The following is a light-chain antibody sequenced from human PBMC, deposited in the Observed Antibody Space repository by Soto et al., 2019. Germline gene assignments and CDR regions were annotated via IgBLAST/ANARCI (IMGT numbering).Light chain of an antibody. CDR2: KAS. CDR1: QSISSW. Sequence: DIQMTQSPSTLSASVGDRDTITCRASQSISSWLAWYQQKPGKAPKLLIYKASSLQSGVPSRFSGSGSGTEFTLTISSLQPDDFATYYCQQYDSYWTFGQGTQVEIK. V-gene: IGKV1-5*03. J-gene: IGKJ1*01. CDR3: QQYDSYWT.